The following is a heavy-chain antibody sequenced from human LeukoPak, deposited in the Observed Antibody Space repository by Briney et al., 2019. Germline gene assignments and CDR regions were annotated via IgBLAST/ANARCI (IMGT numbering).Heavy chain of an antibody. J-gene: IGHJ4*02. D-gene: IGHD2-2*01. Sequence: GGSLRLSCAASGFTFSGYAMSWVRQAPGKGLEWVSAISGSGGSTYYADSVKGRFTISRDNSKNTLYLQMNSLRAEDTAVYSCAKALRYCSSTSCYAPIDYWGQGTLVTVSS. CDR2: ISGSGGST. CDR1: GFTFSGYA. V-gene: IGHV3-23*01. CDR3: AKALRYCSSTSCYAPIDY.